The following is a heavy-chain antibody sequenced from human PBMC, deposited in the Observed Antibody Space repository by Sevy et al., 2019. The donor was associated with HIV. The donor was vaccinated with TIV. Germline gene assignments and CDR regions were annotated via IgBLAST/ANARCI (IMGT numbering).Heavy chain of an antibody. D-gene: IGHD1-26*01. CDR1: GFSFSAFT. V-gene: IGHV3-21*01. CDR3: AGVGATTGALTH. Sequence: GGSLRLSCSASGFSFSAFTMNWVRQAPGKGLEWVASINGNSRYIYYAESVRGRFTISRDNAQNSVYLQMNSLRAEDKAVYFCAGVGATTGALTHWGQGTLVTVSS. CDR2: INGNSRYI. J-gene: IGHJ4*02.